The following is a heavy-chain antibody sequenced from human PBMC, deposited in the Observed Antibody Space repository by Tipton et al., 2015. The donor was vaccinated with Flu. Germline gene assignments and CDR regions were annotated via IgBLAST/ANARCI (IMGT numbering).Heavy chain of an antibody. V-gene: IGHV4-38-2*02. CDR1: GDSMRSDYF. J-gene: IGHJ4*02. CDR2: IHYSGSP. Sequence: TLSLTCTVSGDSMRSDYFWAWIRQAPGKGLEWIGNIHYSGSPHYNPSLKSRVTISVDTSKNQFSLRLSSVTAADTAMYFCARDPSLGMPEYLDSWGQGTLVTVSS. CDR3: ARDPSLGMPEYLDS. D-gene: IGHD2-2*01.